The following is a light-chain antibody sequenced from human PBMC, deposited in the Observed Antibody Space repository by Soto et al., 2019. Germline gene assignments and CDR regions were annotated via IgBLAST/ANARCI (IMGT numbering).Light chain of an antibody. CDR1: SSDIGGYDY. Sequence: QSALTQPASVSGSPGQSITISCTGTSSDIGGYDYVSWYQQYLGKAPKLMIYDVSNRPSGVSNRFPGSRSANTASLTISGLQAEDEADYYCSSYTGSSTVLFGGGTKLTVL. V-gene: IGLV2-14*01. J-gene: IGLJ2*01. CDR2: DVS. CDR3: SSYTGSSTVL.